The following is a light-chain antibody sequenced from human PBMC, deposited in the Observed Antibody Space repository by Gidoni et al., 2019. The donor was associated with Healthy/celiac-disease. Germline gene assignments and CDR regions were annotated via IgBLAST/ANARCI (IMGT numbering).Light chain of an antibody. CDR2: GNN. CDR1: SSNIVAGYD. V-gene: IGLV1-40*01. J-gene: IGLJ2*01. CDR3: QSFDSGLSGPVV. Sequence: QSVLTQPPSASGAPGQRVTISCTGASSNIVAGYDVHWYPRLPGSAPKLLIFGNNNRPSGVSDRFSSSKSGASASLAIAGLQAEDEADYYCQSFDSGLSGPVVFGGGTKLTVL.